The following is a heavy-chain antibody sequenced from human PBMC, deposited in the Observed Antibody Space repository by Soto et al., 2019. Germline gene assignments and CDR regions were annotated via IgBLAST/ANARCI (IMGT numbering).Heavy chain of an antibody. D-gene: IGHD5-18*01. V-gene: IGHV3-73*01. J-gene: IGHJ3*02. CDR1: GFTFSGSG. Sequence: AGGSLRLSCAASGFTFSGSGVHWVRQASGKGLEWVGRIRSKANSYATAYAASVKGRFTISRDDSKNTAYLQMNSLKTEDTAVYYCTRYTVMVTNEAFDIWGQGTMVTVSS. CDR3: TRYTVMVTNEAFDI. CDR2: IRSKANSYAT.